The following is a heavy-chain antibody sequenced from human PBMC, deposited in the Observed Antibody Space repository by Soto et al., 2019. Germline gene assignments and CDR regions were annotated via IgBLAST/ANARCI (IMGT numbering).Heavy chain of an antibody. CDR2: THADSGGI. J-gene: IGHJ4*02. CDR3: VGRRLNLGPLDN. CDR1: GYTFIGFY. D-gene: IGHD7-27*01. Sequence: ASVKVSCKASGYTFIGFYMQWVRQAPGQGLERMGWTHADSGGINYAQQFQGRDPITRDTPISIAYWVMGRLRSAETAADYCVGRRLNLGPLDNGGQEALVAISS. V-gene: IGHV1-2*02.